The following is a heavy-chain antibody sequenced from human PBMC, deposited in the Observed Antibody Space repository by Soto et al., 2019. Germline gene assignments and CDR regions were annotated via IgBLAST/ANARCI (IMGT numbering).Heavy chain of an antibody. J-gene: IGHJ6*02. V-gene: IGHV1-69*13. CDR3: ARAKTRYGSGSYYNTNGMDV. CDR1: GGTFSSYA. CDR2: IIPIFGTA. Sequence: SVKVSCKASGGTFSSYAISWVRQAPGQGLEWMGGIIPIFGTANYAQKFQGRVTITADESTSTAYMELSSLRSEDTAVYYCARAKTRYGSGSYYNTNGMDVWGQGTTVTVSS. D-gene: IGHD3-10*01.